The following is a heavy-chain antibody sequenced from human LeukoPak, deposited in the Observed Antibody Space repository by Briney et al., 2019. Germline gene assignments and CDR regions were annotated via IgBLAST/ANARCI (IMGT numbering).Heavy chain of an antibody. CDR1: GFTFSSYA. CDR2: ISSNGGST. V-gene: IGHV3-64D*09. J-gene: IGHJ4*02. Sequence: GGSLRLSCSASGFTFSSYAMYWVRQAPGKGLEYVSAISSNGGSTYYADSIRGRFTISRENSKNTLYLQMSSLRAEDTAVYYCARGDYSSSVPDYWGQGTLVTVSS. CDR3: ARGDYSSSVPDY. D-gene: IGHD2-2*01.